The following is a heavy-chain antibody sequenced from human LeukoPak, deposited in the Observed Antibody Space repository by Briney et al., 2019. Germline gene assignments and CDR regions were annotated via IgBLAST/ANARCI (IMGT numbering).Heavy chain of an antibody. Sequence: TGGSLRLSCAASGFTFSSYGMHWVRQAPGKGLEWVAVIWYDGSNKYYADSVKGRFTISRDNSKNTLYLQMNSLRAEDTAVYYCARDSPTSYDSSGYDYWGQGTLVTVSS. CDR1: GFTFSSYG. CDR2: IWYDGSNK. CDR3: ARDSPTSYDSSGYDY. D-gene: IGHD3-22*01. V-gene: IGHV3-33*01. J-gene: IGHJ4*02.